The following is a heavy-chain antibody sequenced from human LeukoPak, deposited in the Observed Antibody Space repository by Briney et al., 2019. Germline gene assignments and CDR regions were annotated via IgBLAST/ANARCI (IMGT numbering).Heavy chain of an antibody. V-gene: IGHV1-46*01. CDR1: GYTFTSYY. J-gene: IGHJ3*02. CDR2: INPSGGCT. CDR3: ARGGRWELPRPYAFDI. Sequence: VASVKVSCKASGYTFTSYYMHWVRQAPGQGLEWMGIINPSGGCTSYAQKFQGRVTMTRNMSTSTVYMELRNLRSDDTAVYYCARGGRWELPRPYAFDIWGQGTMVTVSS. D-gene: IGHD1-26*01.